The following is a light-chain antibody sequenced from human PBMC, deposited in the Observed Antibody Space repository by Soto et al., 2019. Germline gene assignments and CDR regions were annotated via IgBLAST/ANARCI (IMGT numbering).Light chain of an antibody. J-gene: IGLJ2*01. CDR1: SSDVGAYNY. CDR3: SSYTSSTTLI. V-gene: IGLV2-14*01. CDR2: DVS. Sequence: QSALTQPASVSGSPGQSITISCTRTSSDVGAYNYVSWYQQHPGKAPKLMIYDVSNRPSGVSSRFSGSKSGNTASLTISGLQAEDEADYYCSSYTSSTTLIFGGGTKLTVL.